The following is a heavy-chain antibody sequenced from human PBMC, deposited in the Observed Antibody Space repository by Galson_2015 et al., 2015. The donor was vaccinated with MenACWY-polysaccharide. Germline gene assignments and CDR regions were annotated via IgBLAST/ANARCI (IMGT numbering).Heavy chain of an antibody. J-gene: IGHJ3*02. CDR3: ARQTARRYSAALDI. V-gene: IGHV3-23*01. CDR2: ISSSGGNT. D-gene: IGHD1-14*01. Sequence: SLRLSCAASGFTFSTYAMNWVSQAPGKGLEWVSTISSSGGNTYYADSVKGRFTISRDNSKNTLYLQMNSLRAEDTAVYYCARQTARRYSAALDIWGQGTMVTVSS. CDR1: GFTFSTYA.